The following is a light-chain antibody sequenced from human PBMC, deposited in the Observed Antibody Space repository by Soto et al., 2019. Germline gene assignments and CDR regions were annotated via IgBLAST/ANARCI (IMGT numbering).Light chain of an antibody. CDR1: QSINSW. J-gene: IGKJ1*01. Sequence: DIQMTQSPSTLSATIGDRVTITCQANQSINSWLAWHQQKPGKAPKLLIYKASYLESGVPARFSGSASGTEFTLTITNLQPDDFATYYCQQYHAFPGTFGQGTRVDIK. CDR3: QQYHAFPGT. CDR2: KAS. V-gene: IGKV1-5*03.